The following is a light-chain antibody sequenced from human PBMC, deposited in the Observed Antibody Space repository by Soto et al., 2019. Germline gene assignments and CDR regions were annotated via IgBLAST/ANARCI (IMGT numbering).Light chain of an antibody. Sequence: DIQMTQSPSTLSASVGDRVTITCRASQNINRWLAWYQQKPGKAPKLLIYRASGLLSGVPSRFSGSESGTEFTLTISSLQPDDYATYYCQQYLTYPWTFGQGTKVEI. J-gene: IGKJ1*01. V-gene: IGKV1-5*03. CDR2: RAS. CDR1: QNINRW. CDR3: QQYLTYPWT.